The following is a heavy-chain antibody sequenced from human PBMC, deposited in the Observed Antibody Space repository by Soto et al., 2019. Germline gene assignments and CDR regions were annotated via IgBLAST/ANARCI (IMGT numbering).Heavy chain of an antibody. CDR1: VGTFCCYA. Sequence: GASVKVSCKSSVGTFCCYAICWLRQAPAQGREGMGGIIHMFGTANYAQKFQGRVTITADESTSTAYMELSSLRSEDTAVYYCARDEYCSSTSCYRYYYYGMDVSGQGTTVTVSS. V-gene: IGHV1-69*13. CDR2: IIHMFGTA. CDR3: ARDEYCSSTSCYRYYYYGMDV. D-gene: IGHD2-2*01. J-gene: IGHJ6*02.